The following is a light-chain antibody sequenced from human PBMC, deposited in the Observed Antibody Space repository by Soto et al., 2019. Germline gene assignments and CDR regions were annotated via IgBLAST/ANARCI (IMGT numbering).Light chain of an antibody. J-gene: IGKJ1*01. CDR2: GAS. V-gene: IGKV3-15*01. Sequence: EIVMTQSPATLSVSPGERATLSCRASQSVSSNLAWYQQKPGQAPRLLIYGASTRATGIPARFSGSGSGTEFTLTXXSXXXEDXXXXXXXXXXXXPPWTFGQGTKVEIK. CDR3: XXXXXXPPWT. CDR1: QSVSSN.